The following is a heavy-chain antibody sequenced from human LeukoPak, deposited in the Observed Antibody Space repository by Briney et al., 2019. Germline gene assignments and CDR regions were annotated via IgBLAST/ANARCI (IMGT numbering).Heavy chain of an antibody. CDR2: IDPNSGGT. D-gene: IGHD3-10*01. CDR3: AREYYYGSGNYYNRIDY. J-gene: IGHJ4*02. V-gene: IGHV1-2*02. Sequence: ASVKVSCKTSGYTFTGYYMHWVRQAPGQGLEWMGWIDPNSGGTNYAQKFQGRVTMTRDTSISTAYMVLNRLRSDDTAVYYCAREYYYGSGNYYNRIDYWGQGSLVTVSS. CDR1: GYTFTGYY.